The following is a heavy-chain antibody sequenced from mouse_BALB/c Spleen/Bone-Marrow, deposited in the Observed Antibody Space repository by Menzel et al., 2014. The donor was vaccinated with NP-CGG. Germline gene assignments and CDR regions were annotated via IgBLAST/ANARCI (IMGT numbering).Heavy chain of an antibody. J-gene: IGHJ2*01. CDR1: GFNIKDTY. Sequence: VQLQQSGAELVKPGASVKLSCTASGFNIKDTYMHWVKQRPEQGLEWIGRIDPANGTTKYDPKFQGKATITADTSSNTASLHLNSLTSEDTAVYYCARYYYDTRYYFDDWGQGTTLTVSS. CDR2: IDPANGTT. V-gene: IGHV14-3*02. CDR3: ARYYYDTRYYFDD. D-gene: IGHD1-1*01.